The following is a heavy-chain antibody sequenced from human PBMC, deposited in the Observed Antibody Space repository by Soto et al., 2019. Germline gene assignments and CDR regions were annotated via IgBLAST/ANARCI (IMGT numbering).Heavy chain of an antibody. CDR1: GASISRYY. D-gene: IGHD6-13*01. CDR3: TRHEGGAAADRPLDY. J-gene: IGHJ4*02. CDR2: LYNTGST. V-gene: IGHV4-59*08. Sequence: SETLSLTCTVSGASISRYYWSWIRQSPGKGLEWIGYLYNTGSTIYNPSLKSRVTMSVDTYTNQFSLKLMSVTAADTAIYYCTRHEGGAAADRPLDYWGQGTLVTVSS.